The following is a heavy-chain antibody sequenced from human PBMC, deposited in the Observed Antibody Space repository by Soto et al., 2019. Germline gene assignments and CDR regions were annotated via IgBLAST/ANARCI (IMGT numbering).Heavy chain of an antibody. CDR3: ARVDTSSGWYYFDY. V-gene: IGHV3-21*01. Sequence: GGSLRLSCAASGFTFSSYAMSWVRQAPGKGLEWVSAISSSSSYIYYADSVKGRFTISRDNAKNSLYLQMNSLRAEDTAVYYCARVDTSSGWYYFDYWGQGTLVTVSS. CDR2: ISSSSSYI. J-gene: IGHJ4*02. D-gene: IGHD6-19*01. CDR1: GFTFSSYA.